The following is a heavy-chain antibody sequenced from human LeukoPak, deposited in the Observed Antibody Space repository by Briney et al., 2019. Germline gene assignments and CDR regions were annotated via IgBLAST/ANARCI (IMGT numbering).Heavy chain of an antibody. CDR1: GFTFSSYW. V-gene: IGHV3-21*01. CDR3: ARDDRYCSSTSCNRGDY. J-gene: IGHJ4*02. CDR2: ISSSSSYI. D-gene: IGHD2-2*01. Sequence: GGSLRLSCAASGFTFSSYWMNWVRQAPGKGLEWVSSISSSSSYIYYADSVKGRFTISRDNAKNSLYLQMNSLRAEDTAVYYCARDDRYCSSTSCNRGDYWGQGTLVTVSS.